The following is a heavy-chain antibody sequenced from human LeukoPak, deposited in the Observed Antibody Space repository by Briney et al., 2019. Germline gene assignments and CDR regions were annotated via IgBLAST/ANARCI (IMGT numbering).Heavy chain of an antibody. Sequence: SETLSLTRTVSGGSISSYYWSWIRQPPGKGLEWIGYIYYSGSTNYNPSLKSRVTISVDTSKNQFSLKLSSVTAADTAVYYCARVEGEMATPDYWGQGTLVTVSS. J-gene: IGHJ4*02. V-gene: IGHV4-59*01. CDR1: GGSISSYY. CDR2: IYYSGST. D-gene: IGHD5-24*01. CDR3: ARVEGEMATPDY.